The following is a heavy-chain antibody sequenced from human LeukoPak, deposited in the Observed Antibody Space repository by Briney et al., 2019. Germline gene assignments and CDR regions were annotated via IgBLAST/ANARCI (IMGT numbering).Heavy chain of an antibody. CDR2: ISGSGGST. J-gene: IGHJ4*02. Sequence: GGSLRLSCAASGFTFSSYAMSWVRQAPGKGLEWISAISGSGGSTYYADSVKGRFTISRDNSKNTLYLQMNSLRAEDTAVYYCAKHQTVEKAPEDYWGQGTLVTVSS. D-gene: IGHD5-24*01. V-gene: IGHV3-23*01. CDR1: GFTFSSYA. CDR3: AKHQTVEKAPEDY.